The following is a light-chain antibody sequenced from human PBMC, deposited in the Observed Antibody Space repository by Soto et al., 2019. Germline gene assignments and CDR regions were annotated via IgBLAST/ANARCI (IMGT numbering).Light chain of an antibody. J-gene: IGKJ1*01. V-gene: IGKV3D-20*02. CDR3: LQRSDWRT. Sequence: EIVLTQSPGTLSLSPGERATLSCRASQSVSSSYLAWYQQKPGQAPRLLIYGASTRATGIPARFSGSGSGTDFTLTISRLEPEDFAVYYCLQRSDWRTFGRGTTVDIK. CDR2: GAS. CDR1: QSVSSSY.